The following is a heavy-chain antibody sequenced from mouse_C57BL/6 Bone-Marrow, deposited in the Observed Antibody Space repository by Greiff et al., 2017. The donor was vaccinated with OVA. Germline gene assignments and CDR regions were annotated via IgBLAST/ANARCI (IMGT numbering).Heavy chain of an antibody. V-gene: IGHV5-9*01. CDR3: ARHLWLRRKSYYYAMDY. CDR2: ISGGGGNT. D-gene: IGHD2-2*01. J-gene: IGHJ4*01. Sequence: EVKLQESGGGLVKPGGSLKLSCAASGFTFSSYTMSWVRQTPEKRLEWVATISGGGGNTYYPDSVKGRFTISRDNAKNTLYLQMSSLRSEDTALYYCARHLWLRRKSYYYAMDYWGQGTSVTVSS. CDR1: GFTFSSYT.